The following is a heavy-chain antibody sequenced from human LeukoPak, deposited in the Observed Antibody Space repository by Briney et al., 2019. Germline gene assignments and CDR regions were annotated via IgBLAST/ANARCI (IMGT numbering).Heavy chain of an antibody. CDR2: VHPNGVST. D-gene: IGHD3-10*01. CDR3: ARDLVYFGSGMGQ. V-gene: IGHV1-46*01. Sequence: ASVTVSCTASGYTFSDHYMHWVRQAPGQGLEWMGIVHPNGVSTTYAQKFQGRVTMTRDTPTSTVSMELSSLGSEDTAVYYCARDLVYFGSGMGQWGQGTLVTVSS. J-gene: IGHJ4*02. CDR1: GYTFSDHY.